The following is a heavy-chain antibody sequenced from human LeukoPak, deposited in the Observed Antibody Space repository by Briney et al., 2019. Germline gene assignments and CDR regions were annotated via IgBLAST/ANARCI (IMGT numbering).Heavy chain of an antibody. D-gene: IGHD3-10*01. CDR1: GFIFSRYG. CDR2: VRHDGNNE. CDR3: VKGPSVDRGVMVFDN. Sequence: PGRSLRLSCAASGFIFSRYGMHWVRQAPAKGLEWVAFVRHDGNNEVCADSAEERLAVPGHNYKHTLHGPLNAVNTGDAGVYQCVKGPSVDRGVMVFDNWGQGTKVTVSS. V-gene: IGHV3-30*02. J-gene: IGHJ4*02.